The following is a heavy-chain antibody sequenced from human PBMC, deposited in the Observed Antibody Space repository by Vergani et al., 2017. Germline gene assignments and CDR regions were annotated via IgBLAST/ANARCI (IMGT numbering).Heavy chain of an antibody. J-gene: IGHJ4*02. CDR3: AVEIYDYGGSRDFDY. CDR2: IRSKTYGATT. CDR1: GFNFGEYG. Sequence: EVQLVESGGDLVQPGRSLRLSCQTSGFNFGEYGVSWVRQARGKGLEWIGFIRSKTYGATTEYAACVRGRFTISRDESKGIAYLQMSSLKKEDTAVYRCAVEIYDYGGSRDFDYWGQGTLVVVSS. V-gene: IGHV3-49*04. D-gene: IGHD4-23*01.